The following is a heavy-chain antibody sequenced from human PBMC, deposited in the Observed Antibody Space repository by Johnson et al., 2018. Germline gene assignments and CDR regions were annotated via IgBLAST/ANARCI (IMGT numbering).Heavy chain of an antibody. CDR3: AREGRNSSSSYYYYDMDV. V-gene: IGHV3-21*01. Sequence: VQLVQSGGGLVKPGGSLRLSCAASGFTFSSYSMNWVRQAPGKGLEWVSSISSSSSYIYYADSVKGRFTISRDNAKNSLYLQMNSPGGEDTAVYYGAREGRNSSSSYYYYDMDVGGKGNTVTGSS. D-gene: IGHD6-6*01. CDR2: ISSSSSYI. CDR1: GFTFSSYS. J-gene: IGHJ6*03.